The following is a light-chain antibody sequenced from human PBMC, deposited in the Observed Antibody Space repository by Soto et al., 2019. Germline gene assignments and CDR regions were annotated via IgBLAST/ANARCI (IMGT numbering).Light chain of an antibody. J-gene: IGLJ3*02. CDR2: EGS. CDR1: SSDVGSYNL. Sequence: QSALTQPASVSGSPGQSITISCTGTSSDVGSYNLVSWYQQHPGKAPKLMIYEGSKRPSGVSNRFSGSKSGNTASLTISGLQAEDEADYYCCSYAGSITSVFGGGTKVTV. V-gene: IGLV2-23*01. CDR3: CSYAGSITSV.